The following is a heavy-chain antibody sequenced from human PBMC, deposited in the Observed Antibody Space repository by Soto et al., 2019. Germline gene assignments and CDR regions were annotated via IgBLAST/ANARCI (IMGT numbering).Heavy chain of an antibody. CDR2: ISYDGSNK. V-gene: IGHV3-30-3*01. CDR1: GFTLSSYA. CDR3: ARTDRQLYYYGMDV. Sequence: PGGSLRLSCAASGFTLSSYAMHWVRQAPGKGLEWVAVISYDGSNKYYADSVKGRFTISRDNSKNTLYLQMNSLRAEDTAVYYCARTDRQLYYYGMDVWGQGTTVTVSS. J-gene: IGHJ6*02.